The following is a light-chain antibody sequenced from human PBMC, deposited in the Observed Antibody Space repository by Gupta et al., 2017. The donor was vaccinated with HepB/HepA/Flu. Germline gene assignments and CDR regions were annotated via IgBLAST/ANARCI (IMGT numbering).Light chain of an antibody. V-gene: IGKV4-1*01. CDR3: QQYYDNNQT. CDR1: QSLLSTSNHNY. J-gene: IGKJ1*01. CDR2: WAS. Sequence: DIVMTQSPDSLPVSLGERATINCKSSQSLLSTSNHNYLAWYQQKPGQPPKLLIYWASSRESGVPDRFSGSGSGTDFSLTISSLQAEDVAVYYCQQYYDNNQTFGQGTKVEIK.